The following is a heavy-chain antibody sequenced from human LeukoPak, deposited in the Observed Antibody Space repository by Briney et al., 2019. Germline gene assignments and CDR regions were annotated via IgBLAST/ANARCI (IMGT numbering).Heavy chain of an antibody. CDR3: ARVYPPEYSSSSIDY. CDR2: INTDGRST. CDR1: GFTFSSYW. J-gene: IGHJ4*02. V-gene: IGHV3-74*01. Sequence: GGSLRLSCGASGFTFSSYWMHWVRQAPGKGLEWVSRINTDGRSTTYADSVKGRFTISRDNAMNTVYLQMNGLRAEDTAVYYCARVYPPEYSSSSIDYWGQGTLVTVSS. D-gene: IGHD6-6*01.